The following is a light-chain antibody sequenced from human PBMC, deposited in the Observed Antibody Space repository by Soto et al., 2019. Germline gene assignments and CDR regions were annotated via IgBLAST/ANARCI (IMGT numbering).Light chain of an antibody. V-gene: IGKV3-15*01. CDR2: GAS. CDR1: QSVSSN. CDR3: QQYNNWGT. J-gene: IGKJ1*01. Sequence: EIVMTQSPATLSVSPGERATLSCRASQSVSSNLAWYQQKPGQAPRLLISGASTRATGIPARFSGSGSGTEFTLTISSLQSEDFAVYYCQQYNNWGTFGQGTKVEMK.